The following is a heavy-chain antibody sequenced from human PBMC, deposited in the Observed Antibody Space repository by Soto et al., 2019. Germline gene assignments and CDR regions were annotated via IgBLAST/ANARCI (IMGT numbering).Heavy chain of an antibody. CDR2: ISLSRGYT. D-gene: IGHD2-15*01. CDR1: VFPISSXX. J-gene: IGHJ4*02. V-gene: IGHV3-11*06. Sequence: GLCLALYCTAWVFPISSXXXXLIRQAPGKGLEWVSYISLSRGYTKYADSVKGRFTISRDNTKNLLYLQMNSLRAEDTAVYYCARSVDLDHWGQGTLVTVSS. CDR3: ARSVDLDH.